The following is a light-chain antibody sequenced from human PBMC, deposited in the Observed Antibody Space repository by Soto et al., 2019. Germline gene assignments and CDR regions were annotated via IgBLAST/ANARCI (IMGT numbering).Light chain of an antibody. CDR1: SSDVGGYNH. CDR2: EVT. CDR3: SSYATGNNYV. J-gene: IGLJ1*01. Sequence: SVLTQPPPPARAPGQAVTLSFTGSSSDVGGYNHVSWYQQHPGKAPKVVIYEVTKRPSGVPDRFSGSKSGNTASLTVSGLQAEDEADYYCSSYATGNNYVFGSGTKVTVL. V-gene: IGLV2-8*01.